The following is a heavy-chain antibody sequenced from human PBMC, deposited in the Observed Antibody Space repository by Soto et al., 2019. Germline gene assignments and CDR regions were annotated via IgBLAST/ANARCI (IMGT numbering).Heavy chain of an antibody. CDR2: IDLSGSMT. V-gene: IGHV3-23*01. Sequence: PGGSLRLSCAASGFSFSDYSMNWVRQAPGKGLEWVSFIDLSGSMTHYRESVKGRFTIFKDKSRNTVYVQMNSLTVEDAAVYYCTKDRVPDGIYSFDYWGQGALVTVAS. CDR3: TKDRVPDGIYSFDY. J-gene: IGHJ4*02. CDR1: GFSFSDYS. D-gene: IGHD1-20*01.